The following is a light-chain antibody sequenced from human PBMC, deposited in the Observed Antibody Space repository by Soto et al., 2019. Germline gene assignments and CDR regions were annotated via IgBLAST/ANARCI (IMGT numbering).Light chain of an antibody. V-gene: IGKV3-15*01. CDR2: GAS. CDR1: QSVRNN. J-gene: IGKJ4*01. CDR3: QQYNSWPLT. Sequence: DIVLTQSPATLSVSPFERATLXCRASQSVRNNLAWYQQKPGQAPRLLIFGASTRATGTPARFSGSGSGTEFTLTISSLQSEDFAVYYCQQYNSWPLTFGGGTKVDNK.